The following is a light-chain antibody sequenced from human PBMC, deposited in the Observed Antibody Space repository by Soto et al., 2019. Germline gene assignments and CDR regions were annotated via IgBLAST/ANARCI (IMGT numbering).Light chain of an antibody. CDR2: DAF. V-gene: IGKV3-11*01. J-gene: IGKJ1*01. CDR1: QSVSSY. CDR3: QQRSNWPRT. Sequence: EIVLTQSPATLSLSPGERATLSCRASQSVSSYLAWYQQKPGQAPRLLIFDAFNRATGITARFSGSGCGTDFPLTISSLEPEDFAVYYCQQRSNWPRTFGQGTKVEI.